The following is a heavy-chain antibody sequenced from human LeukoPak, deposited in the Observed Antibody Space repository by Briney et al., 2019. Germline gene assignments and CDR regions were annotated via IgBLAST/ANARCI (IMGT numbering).Heavy chain of an antibody. CDR2: INTDGSST. J-gene: IGHJ6*02. V-gene: IGHV3-74*01. CDR3: AKEYSSGWNPWYYGMDV. D-gene: IGHD6-19*01. CDR1: GFTFSSYW. Sequence: PGGSLRLSCAASGFTFSSYWMHWVRQAPGKGLVCVSRINTDGSSTTYADSVKGRFTISRDNAKNTLYLQMNSLRAEDTALYYCAKEYSSGWNPWYYGMDVWGQGTTVTVSS.